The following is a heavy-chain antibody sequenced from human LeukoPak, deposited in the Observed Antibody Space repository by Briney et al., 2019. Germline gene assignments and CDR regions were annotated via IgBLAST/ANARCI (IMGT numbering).Heavy chain of an antibody. V-gene: IGHV3-9*03. J-gene: IGHJ4*02. Sequence: GGPLRLSCAASGFTFDDYAMHWVRQAPGKGLEWVSGISWNSGSIDYADSVKGRFTISRDNAKNSLYLQMNSLRAEDMALYYCAKDKYYGSGSLSNGFDYWGQGTLVTVSS. D-gene: IGHD3-10*01. CDR3: AKDKYYGSGSLSNGFDY. CDR2: ISWNSGSI. CDR1: GFTFDDYA.